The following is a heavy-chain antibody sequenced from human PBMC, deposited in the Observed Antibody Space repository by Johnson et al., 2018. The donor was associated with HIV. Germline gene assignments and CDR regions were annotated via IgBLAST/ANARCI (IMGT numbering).Heavy chain of an antibody. J-gene: IGHJ3*02. D-gene: IGHD3-9*01. Sequence: QVQLVESGGGVVQPGRSLRLSCAASGLTFSSYAMYCVRQAPGKGLEWVAVISYDGSNKYYADSVTGRFPLSRDNSKNTLYLQMNSLRAEDTAVYYCARDRYPRRYFDWLFDAFDIWGQGTMGTVSS. CDR1: GLTFSSYA. V-gene: IGHV3-30*14. CDR3: ARDRYPRRYFDWLFDAFDI. CDR2: ISYDGSNK.